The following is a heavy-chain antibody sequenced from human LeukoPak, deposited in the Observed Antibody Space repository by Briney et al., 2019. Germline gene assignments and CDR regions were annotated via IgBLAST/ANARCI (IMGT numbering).Heavy chain of an antibody. Sequence: GSLRLSCAASGFTVSSNYMSWIRQPPGKGLEWIGYIYCSGSTKYNPSLKSRVTISVDTSKNQFSLKLSSVTAADAAVYYCARVLSSGYSDYWGQGTLVTVSS. CDR1: GFTVSSNY. D-gene: IGHD3-22*01. CDR3: ARVLSSGYSDY. J-gene: IGHJ4*02. V-gene: IGHV4-59*02. CDR2: IYCSGST.